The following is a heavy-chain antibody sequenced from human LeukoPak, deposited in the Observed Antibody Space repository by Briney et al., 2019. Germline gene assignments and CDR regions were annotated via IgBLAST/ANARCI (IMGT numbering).Heavy chain of an antibody. CDR1: GFTFDDYA. CDR2: ISWNSGSI. J-gene: IGHJ4*02. CDR3: AKDRSAYSSSWYHFDY. D-gene: IGHD6-13*01. Sequence: GGSLRLSCAASGFTFDDYAMHWVRQAPGKGLEWVSGISWNSGSIGYAGSVKGRFTISRDNAKNSLYLQMNSLRAEDTALYYCAKDRSAYSSSWYHFDYWGQGTLVTVSS. V-gene: IGHV3-9*01.